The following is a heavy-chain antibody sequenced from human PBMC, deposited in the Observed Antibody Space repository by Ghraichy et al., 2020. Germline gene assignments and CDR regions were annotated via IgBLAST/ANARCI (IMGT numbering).Heavy chain of an antibody. J-gene: IGHJ6*02. CDR2: MHSSGTA. V-gene: IGHV4-59*07. Sequence: SDTLSLTCTVSGGSISSYYYWTWIRRPPGKGLEWIGYMHSSGTAYYNPSLKSRVTISLDTSQNQFSLNLRYVSAADTAIYYCARAPQFYYGVDVWGQGSTVTVSS. CDR1: GGSISSYY. CDR3: ARAPQFYYGVDV.